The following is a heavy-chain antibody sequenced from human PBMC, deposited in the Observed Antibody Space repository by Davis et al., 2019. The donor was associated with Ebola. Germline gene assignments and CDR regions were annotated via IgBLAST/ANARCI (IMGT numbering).Heavy chain of an antibody. CDR2: ISYDGSNK. CDR3: ARVQYCSSTSCFYYYYYGMDV. D-gene: IGHD2-2*01. V-gene: IGHV3-30*03. Sequence: GESLKISCAASGFTFSSYGMHWVRQAPGKGLEWVAVISYDGSNKYYADSVKGRFTISRDNSKNTLYLQMNSLRAEDTAVYYCARVQYCSSTSCFYYYYYGMDVWGQGTTVTVSS. CDR1: GFTFSSYG. J-gene: IGHJ6*02.